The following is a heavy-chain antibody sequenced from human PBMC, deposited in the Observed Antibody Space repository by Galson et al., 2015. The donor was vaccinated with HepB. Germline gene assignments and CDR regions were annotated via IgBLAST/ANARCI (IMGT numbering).Heavy chain of an antibody. Sequence: SVKVSCKASGITFTSSAVQWVRQARGQRLEWIGWIVVGIGNTNYAQKFQERVTITRDMSTSTAYMELSSLRSEDTAVYYCAADWAGCGGDCYSDYYGMDVWGQGTTVTVSS. V-gene: IGHV1-58*01. J-gene: IGHJ6*02. CDR1: GITFTSSA. CDR3: AADWAGCGGDCYSDYYGMDV. CDR2: IVVGIGNT. D-gene: IGHD2-21*02.